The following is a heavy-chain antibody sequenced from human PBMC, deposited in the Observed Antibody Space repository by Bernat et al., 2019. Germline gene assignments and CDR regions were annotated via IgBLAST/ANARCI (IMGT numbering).Heavy chain of an antibody. V-gene: IGHV3-7*01. CDR1: GFTFSSSW. D-gene: IGHD5-24*01. Sequence: EVQLVESGGGLVQPGGSLRLSCAASGFTFSSSWMSWVRQAPGKGLEWVANIKQDGSEKYYVDSGKGRLTISRDNDKNSLYLQMNSLRAEDTAVYYCARDRERWLQGAFDIWGQGTMVTVSS. CDR2: IKQDGSEK. J-gene: IGHJ3*02. CDR3: ARDRERWLQGAFDI.